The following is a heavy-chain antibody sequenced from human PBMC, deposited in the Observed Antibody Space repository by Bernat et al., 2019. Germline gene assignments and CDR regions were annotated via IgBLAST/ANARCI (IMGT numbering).Heavy chain of an antibody. CDR2: ISSSSSYI. V-gene: IGHV3-21*01. Sequence: EVQLVESGGGLVKPGGSLRLSCAASGFTFSSYSMNWVRQAPGKGVEWVSSISSSSSYIYYADSVKGRFTISRDNAKNSLYLQMNSLRAEDTAVYYCARDTKVSHLPGEFDYWGQGTLVTVSS. CDR3: ARDTKVSHLPGEFDY. D-gene: IGHD1-14*01. J-gene: IGHJ4*02. CDR1: GFTFSSYS.